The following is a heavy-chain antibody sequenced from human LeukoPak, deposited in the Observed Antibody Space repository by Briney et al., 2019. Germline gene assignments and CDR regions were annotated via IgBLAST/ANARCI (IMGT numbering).Heavy chain of an antibody. D-gene: IGHD3-22*01. CDR2: INHSGGT. Sequence: SETLSLTCGVYGGSFSGYYWSWLRQPPGKGLEWIGEINHSGGTNYNPSLKSRVTISVDTSKNQFSLKLSSVTAADTAVYYCARGWSSGPADDAFDIWGQGTMVTVSS. J-gene: IGHJ3*02. V-gene: IGHV4-34*01. CDR1: GGSFSGYY. CDR3: ARGWSSGPADDAFDI.